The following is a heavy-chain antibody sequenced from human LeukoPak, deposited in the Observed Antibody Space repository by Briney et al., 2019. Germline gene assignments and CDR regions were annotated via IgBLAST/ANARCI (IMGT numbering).Heavy chain of an antibody. D-gene: IGHD5-18*01. CDR2: ISGSGGST. CDR1: GFTFSSYA. Sequence: PGGSLRLSCAAFGFTFSSYAMSWVRQAPGKGLEWVSAISGSGGSTYYADSVKGRFTISRDNSKNTLYLQMNSLRAEDKAVYYCAKTAMVENWFDPWGQGTLVTVSS. V-gene: IGHV3-23*01. CDR3: AKTAMVENWFDP. J-gene: IGHJ5*02.